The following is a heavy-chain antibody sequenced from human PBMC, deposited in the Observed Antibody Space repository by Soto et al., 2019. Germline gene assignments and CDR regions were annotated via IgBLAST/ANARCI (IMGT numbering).Heavy chain of an antibody. J-gene: IGHJ4*02. CDR1: GYTFTSYG. V-gene: IGHV1-18*01. CDR2: ISAHNGNT. Sequence: QVHLVQSGAEVKKPGASVKVSCKASGYTFTSYGITWVRQAPGQGLEWMGWISAHNGNTDYAQKLQGRVIVTRDTSTSTAYMELRSLRAADTAVYYCARGRYGDYGGQGALVTVSS. D-gene: IGHD1-1*01. CDR3: ARGRYGDY.